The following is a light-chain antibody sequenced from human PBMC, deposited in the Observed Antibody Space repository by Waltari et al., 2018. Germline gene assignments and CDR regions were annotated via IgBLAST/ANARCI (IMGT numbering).Light chain of an antibody. CDR3: QHFNNWPPWA. Sequence: EILMTQSPATLSVSPGERATLSCRASQSIGGDLAGYQQRPGQAPRLLIYSATVRATGVPARFSASGSGTEFTLTISSLQSEDVAVYYCQHFNNWPPWAFGQGTKVEIK. J-gene: IGKJ1*01. V-gene: IGKV3-15*01. CDR1: QSIGGD. CDR2: SAT.